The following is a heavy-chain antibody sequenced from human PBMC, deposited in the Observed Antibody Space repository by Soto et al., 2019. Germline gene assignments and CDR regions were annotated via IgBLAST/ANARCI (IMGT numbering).Heavy chain of an antibody. D-gene: IGHD1-20*01. CDR1: GYNFTTYW. J-gene: IGHJ4*02. CDR2: IHPSDSDT. Sequence: LGESLKISCEVSGYNFTTYWLGWVRQMPGKGLEWMGNIHPSDSDTSYRPSLQGQVTFSVDKSITTAYLQWSTLKASDTAMYFCARLGFPGRIYFDSWGQGTLVTGSS. CDR3: ARLGFPGRIYFDS. V-gene: IGHV5-51*01.